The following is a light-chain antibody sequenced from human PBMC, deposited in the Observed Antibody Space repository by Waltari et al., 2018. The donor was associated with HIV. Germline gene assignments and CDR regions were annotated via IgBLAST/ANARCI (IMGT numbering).Light chain of an antibody. CDR1: SRDVGSYSL. V-gene: IGLV2-23*02. CDR2: EVS. Sequence: QSALTQPASVSGSPGQSITISCTGTSRDVGSYSLLSWYQQHPGKAPKLMIYEVSKRPSGVSNRFSGSKSGNTASLTIAGLQAEDEADYYCCSYAGSSTFVVFGGGTKLTVL. J-gene: IGLJ2*01. CDR3: CSYAGSSTFVV.